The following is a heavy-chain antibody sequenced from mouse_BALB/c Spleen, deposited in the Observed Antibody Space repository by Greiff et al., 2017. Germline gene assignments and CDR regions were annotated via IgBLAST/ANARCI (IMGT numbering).Heavy chain of an antibody. CDR1: GFNIKDTY. D-gene: IGHD1-1*01. CDR2: IDPANGNT. V-gene: IGHV14-3*02. CDR3: ARYYGSNYAMDY. Sequence: VHVKQSGAELVKPGASVKLSCTASGFNIKDTYMHWVKQRPEQGLEWIGRIDPANGNTKYDPKFQGKATITADTSSNTAYLQLSSLTSEDTAVYYCARYYGSNYAMDYWGQGTSVTVSS. J-gene: IGHJ4*01.